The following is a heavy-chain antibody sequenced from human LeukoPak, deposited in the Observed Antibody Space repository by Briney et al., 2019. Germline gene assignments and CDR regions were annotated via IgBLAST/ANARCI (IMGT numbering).Heavy chain of an antibody. CDR2: VRNKDNSYTT. V-gene: IGHV3-72*01. D-gene: IGHD1-1*01. CDR3: AGSRRGSVFDI. Sequence: PGGSLRLSCAAPGFTFSDYHMDWVRQGPGKGLEWFGRVRNKDNSYTTEYAASVKGRFTISRDDSKNSLYLQMNRLKTEDTAVYYCAGSRRGSVFDIWGLGTMVTVSS. CDR1: GFTFSDYH. J-gene: IGHJ3*02.